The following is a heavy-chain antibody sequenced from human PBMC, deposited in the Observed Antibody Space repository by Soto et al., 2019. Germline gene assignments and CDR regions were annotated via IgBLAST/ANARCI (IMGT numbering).Heavy chain of an antibody. V-gene: IGHV3-21*01. CDR1: GFTFSSYS. Sequence: GGSLRLSCAASGFTFSSYSMNWVRQAPGKGLEWVSSISSSSSYIYYADSVKGRFTISRDNAKNSLYLQMNSLRAEDTAVYYCARALYGDVTNALTTGPDYWGQGTLVTVSS. CDR2: ISSSSSYI. CDR3: ARALYGDVTNALTTGPDY. D-gene: IGHD4-17*01. J-gene: IGHJ4*02.